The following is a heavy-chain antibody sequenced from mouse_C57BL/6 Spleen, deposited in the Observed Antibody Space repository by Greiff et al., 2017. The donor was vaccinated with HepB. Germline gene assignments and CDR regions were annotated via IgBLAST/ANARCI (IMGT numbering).Heavy chain of an antibody. J-gene: IGHJ3*01. CDR1: GFTFSSYT. CDR3: AREGNMITKAWFAY. D-gene: IGHD2-4*01. Sequence: EVQGVESGGGLVKPGGSLKLSCAASGFTFSSYTMSWVRQTPEKRLEWVATISGGGGNTYYPDSVKGRFTISRDNAKNTLYLQMSSLRSEDTALYYCAREGNMITKAWFAYWGQGTLVTVSA. CDR2: ISGGGGNT. V-gene: IGHV5-9*01.